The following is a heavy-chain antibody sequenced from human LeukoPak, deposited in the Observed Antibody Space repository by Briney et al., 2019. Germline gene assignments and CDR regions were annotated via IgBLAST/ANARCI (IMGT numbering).Heavy chain of an antibody. CDR2: INPNSGDT. V-gene: IGHV1-2*06. D-gene: IGHD1-20*01. J-gene: IGHJ4*02. Sequence: ASVKVSCKASGYTFTDYYMHWVRQAPGQGLEWMGRINPNSGDTNYAQRFQGRVTMTRDTSISTAYMELSRLRSDDMAVYYCARGFITGTSYFDYWGQGTLVTVSS. CDR3: ARGFITGTSYFDY. CDR1: GYTFTDYY.